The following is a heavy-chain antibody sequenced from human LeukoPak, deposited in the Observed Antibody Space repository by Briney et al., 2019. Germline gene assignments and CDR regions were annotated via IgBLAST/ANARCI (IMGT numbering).Heavy chain of an antibody. V-gene: IGHV4-30-4*01. Sequence: SETLPLTCSVSGASISSDDAYWSWIRQPPGKGLEWIGYIYYTGSTYYNPSLKSRITISLATSNNHFSLELGSVTVADTAVYYCARETLAFYYVSGIYHPYGAFHTWGQGTMVTVSS. CDR2: IYYTGST. D-gene: IGHD3-16*02. J-gene: IGHJ3*02. CDR3: ARETLAFYYVSGIYHPYGAFHT. CDR1: GASISSDDAY.